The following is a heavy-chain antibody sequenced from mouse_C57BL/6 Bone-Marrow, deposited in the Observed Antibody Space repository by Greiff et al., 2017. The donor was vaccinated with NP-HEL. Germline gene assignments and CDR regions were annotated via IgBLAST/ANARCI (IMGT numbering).Heavy chain of an antibody. CDR1: GYSFTSYY. V-gene: IGHV1-66*01. Sequence: QVQLQQSGPELVKPGASVKISCKASGYSFTSYYIHWVKQRPGQGLEWIGWIYPGSGNTKYNEKFKGKATLTADTSSSTAYMQLSSLTSEDSAVYYCAREEGLRRDAMDYWGQGTSVTVSS. CDR3: AREEGLRRDAMDY. D-gene: IGHD2-12*01. J-gene: IGHJ4*01. CDR2: IYPGSGNT.